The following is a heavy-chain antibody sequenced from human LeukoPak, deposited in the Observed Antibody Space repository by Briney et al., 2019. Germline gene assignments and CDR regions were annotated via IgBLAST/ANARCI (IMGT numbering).Heavy chain of an antibody. CDR1: GYTFTSYG. J-gene: IGHJ6*03. Sequence: GASVKVSCKASGYTFTSYGISWVRQAPGQGLEWMGWISAYNGNTNYAQKLQGRVTMTTDTSTSTAYMELRSLRSDDTAVYYCARVRTERGSGSYYYYYYYYMDVWGKGTTVTVSS. CDR3: ARVRTERGSGSYYYYYYYYMDV. V-gene: IGHV1-18*01. CDR2: ISAYNGNT. D-gene: IGHD3-10*01.